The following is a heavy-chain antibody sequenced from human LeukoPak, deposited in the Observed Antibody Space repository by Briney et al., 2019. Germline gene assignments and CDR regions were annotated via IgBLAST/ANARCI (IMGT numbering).Heavy chain of an antibody. J-gene: IGHJ4*02. V-gene: IGHV3-30*18. CDR3: AKAVSWSTYYFDY. Sequence: GGSLRLSCAASGFTFSEYGMHWVRQAPGKGLEWVAVMSHDGSSKYYADSVKGRFTISRDNSKNTLYLQMNSLRAEDTAVYYCAKAVSWSTYYFDYWGQGTLVTVSS. CDR2: MSHDGSSK. D-gene: IGHD6-13*01. CDR1: GFTFSEYG.